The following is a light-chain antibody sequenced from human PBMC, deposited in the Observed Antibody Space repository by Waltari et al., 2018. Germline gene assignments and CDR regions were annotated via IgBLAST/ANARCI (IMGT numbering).Light chain of an antibody. Sequence: QSALTPPASVSGSPGQSITISSTGTSSDVGNYNLVSWYQQYPGKAPKVMIYDDNRRPSGVSDRFSGSKSGNTASLTISGVQAEDEADYYCCSYAGSYTWVFGGGTKLTVL. J-gene: IGLJ3*02. CDR2: DDN. CDR3: CSYAGSYTWV. CDR1: SSDVGNYNL. V-gene: IGLV2-23*01.